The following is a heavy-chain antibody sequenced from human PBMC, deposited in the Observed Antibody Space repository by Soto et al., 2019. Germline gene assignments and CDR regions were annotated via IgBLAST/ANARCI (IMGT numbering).Heavy chain of an antibody. CDR3: ARESEDLTSNFDY. J-gene: IGHJ4*02. CDR2: ISSTTNYI. Sequence: GGSLRLSCEASGFTFTRYSMNWVRQAPGKGLEWVSSISSTTNYIYYGDSMKGRFTISRDNAKNSLYLEMNSLRAEDTAVYYCARESEDLTSNFDYWGQGTLVTVSS. V-gene: IGHV3-21*06. CDR1: GFTFTRYS.